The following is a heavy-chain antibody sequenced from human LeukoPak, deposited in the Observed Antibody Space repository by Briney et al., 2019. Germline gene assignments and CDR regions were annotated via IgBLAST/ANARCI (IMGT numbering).Heavy chain of an antibody. CDR3: ARGTQQLVAYYYYGMDV. J-gene: IGHJ6*02. V-gene: IGHV3-7*01. D-gene: IGHD6-13*01. CDR1: GFTFSSYW. CDR2: IKQDGSEK. Sequence: PGGSLRLSCVASGFTFSSYWMSWVRQAPGKGLEWVANIKQDGSEKYYVDSVKGRFTISRDNAKNSLYLQMNSLRAEDTAVYYCARGTQQLVAYYYYGMDVWGQGTTVTVSS.